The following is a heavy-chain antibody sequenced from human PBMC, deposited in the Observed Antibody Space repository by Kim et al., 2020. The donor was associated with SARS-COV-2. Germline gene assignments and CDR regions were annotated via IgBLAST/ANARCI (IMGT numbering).Heavy chain of an antibody. CDR1: GGSISSGGYY. D-gene: IGHD6-19*01. CDR3: ARDVGYSSDRYYFDY. CDR2: IYYSGST. J-gene: IGHJ4*02. Sequence: SETLSLTCTVSGGSISSGGYYWSWIRQHPGKGLEWIGYIYYSGSTYYNPSLKSRVTISVDTSKNQFSLKLSSVTAADTAVYYCARDVGYSSDRYYFDYWGQGTLVTVSS. V-gene: IGHV4-31*03.